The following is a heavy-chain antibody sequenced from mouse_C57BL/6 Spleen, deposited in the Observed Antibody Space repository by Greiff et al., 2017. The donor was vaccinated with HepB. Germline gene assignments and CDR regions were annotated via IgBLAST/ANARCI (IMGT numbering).Heavy chain of an antibody. J-gene: IGHJ4*01. CDR3: ARTNYYGELGRNYAMDY. CDR2: IWGVGST. V-gene: IGHV2-6*01. CDR1: GFSLTSYG. Sequence: QVQLQQSGPGLVAPSQSLSITCTVSGFSLTSYGVDWVRQSPGKGLEWLGVIWGVGSTNYNSALKSRLSISKDNSKSQVFLKMNSLQTDDTAMYYCARTNYYGELGRNYAMDYWGQGTSVTVSS. D-gene: IGHD1-1*01.